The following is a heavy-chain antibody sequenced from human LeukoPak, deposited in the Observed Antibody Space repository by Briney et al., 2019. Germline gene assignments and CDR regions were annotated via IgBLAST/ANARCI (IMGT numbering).Heavy chain of an antibody. Sequence: PGGSRRPSCAVSGFNFRDHWMDWVRQAPGKGREWVGHIKNDGSETYYLDSLKGRFSISRDNTNNALYLQMNSLRVEDTAVYYCVKNDGWFHLAQWGQGTLVTVSS. CDR3: VKNDGWFHLAQ. V-gene: IGHV3-7*03. D-gene: IGHD6-19*01. CDR1: GFNFRDHW. CDR2: IKNDGSET. J-gene: IGHJ4*02.